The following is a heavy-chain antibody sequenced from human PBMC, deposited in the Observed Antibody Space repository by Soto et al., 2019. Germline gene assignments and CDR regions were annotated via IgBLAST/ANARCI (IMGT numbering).Heavy chain of an antibody. CDR3: VRRVRDSRDSFDH. CDR2: INPDGSET. V-gene: IGHV3-7*01. J-gene: IGHJ4*02. Sequence: GGSLTLSCEVSGLIFSNYCMTWVRQPPEKGLEWVANINPDGSETNYVDSVKGRFTISRDNARTSLSLQMDSLRVEDTAIYYCVRRVRDSRDSFDHWGKATLVTVSS. D-gene: IGHD4-17*01. CDR1: GLIFSNYC.